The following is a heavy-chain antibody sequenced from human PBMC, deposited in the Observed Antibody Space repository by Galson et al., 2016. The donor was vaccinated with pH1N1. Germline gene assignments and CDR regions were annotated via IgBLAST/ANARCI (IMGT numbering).Heavy chain of an antibody. J-gene: IGHJ3*02. V-gene: IGHV1-69*13. D-gene: IGHD6-6*01. CDR2: INAIVGKA. Sequence: SVKVSCKASGGTFSSYTIGWVRQAPGQGLEWLGGINAIVGKANYAQKFQGRVTMTADASTSTAYMELSSLRSEDTAIYYCARGGEKQLVWLGHDAFNIWGQGTMVIVSS. CDR3: ARGGEKQLVWLGHDAFNI. CDR1: GGTFSSYT.